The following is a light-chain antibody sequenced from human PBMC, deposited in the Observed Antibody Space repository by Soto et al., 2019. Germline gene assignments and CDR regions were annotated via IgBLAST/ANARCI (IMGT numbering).Light chain of an antibody. CDR1: HSISNW. CDR2: KAS. Sequence: DIQMTQSPSTLSGSVGDRVSITCRASHSISNWLAWYQQKPGKAPKLLIYKASSLESGVPSRFSGSGSGTEFTLTISSLQPDDFATYYCQQYNSYSWTFGQGTKVDIK. CDR3: QQYNSYSWT. V-gene: IGKV1-5*03. J-gene: IGKJ1*01.